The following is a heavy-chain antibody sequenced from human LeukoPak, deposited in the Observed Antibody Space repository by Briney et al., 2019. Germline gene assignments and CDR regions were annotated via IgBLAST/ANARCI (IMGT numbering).Heavy chain of an antibody. D-gene: IGHD4-17*01. CDR1: RGSVNTYY. Sequence: SEALSLTCTVSRGSVNTYYWSWIRQPPGKGLEWIGHIYYNGSTNYKPPLKSRVTMSVDTSRNHFSLKLTSVTAADTAVYYCARLTTVTKYDYYYSYMDVWGVGTTVAVSS. CDR3: ARLTTVTKYDYYYSYMDV. V-gene: IGHV4-59*08. CDR2: IYYNGST. J-gene: IGHJ6*03.